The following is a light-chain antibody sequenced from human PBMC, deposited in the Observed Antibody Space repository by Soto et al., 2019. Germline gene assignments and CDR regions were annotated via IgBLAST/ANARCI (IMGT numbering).Light chain of an antibody. Sequence: QSVLTQPASVSGSPGQSITISCTGTSSDVGSYNLVSWYQQHPGKAPKLMIYEDSKRPSGVSNRFSGSKSGNTASLTISGLQAEDEADYYCCSYAGSSTFYVFGTGTRSPS. CDR3: CSYAGSSTFYV. CDR1: SSDVGSYNL. V-gene: IGLV2-23*01. J-gene: IGLJ1*01. CDR2: EDS.